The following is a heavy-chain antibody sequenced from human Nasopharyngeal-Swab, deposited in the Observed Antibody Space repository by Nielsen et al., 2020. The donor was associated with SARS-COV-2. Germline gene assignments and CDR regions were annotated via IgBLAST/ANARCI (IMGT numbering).Heavy chain of an antibody. CDR2: ISSSSTYK. CDR1: GFTFSSYS. Sequence: ESLKISCAASGFTFSSYSVNWVRQAPGKGLEWVSSISSSSTYKYYADSVKGRFTISRDNSNNLLYLQMNNLRAEDTAVYYCARDNGIGAYFYYGMDIWGQGTTVTVSS. V-gene: IGHV3-21*06. CDR3: ARDNGIGAYFYYGMDI. D-gene: IGHD3-10*01. J-gene: IGHJ6*02.